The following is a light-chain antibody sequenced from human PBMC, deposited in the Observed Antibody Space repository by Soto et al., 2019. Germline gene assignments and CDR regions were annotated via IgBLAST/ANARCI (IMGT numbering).Light chain of an antibody. J-gene: IGLJ2*01. CDR3: QTWATVVV. V-gene: IGLV4-69*01. CDR2: LNRDGSH. Sequence: QPVLTQSPSASASLGASVKLTCTLSSGHSDYGIAWHQQQPDKGPRYLMKLNRDGSHNKGDGIPDRFSGSNSGAERYLIISSLPSYDAAHYYCQTWATVVVFGGGTKVTVL. CDR1: SGHSDYG.